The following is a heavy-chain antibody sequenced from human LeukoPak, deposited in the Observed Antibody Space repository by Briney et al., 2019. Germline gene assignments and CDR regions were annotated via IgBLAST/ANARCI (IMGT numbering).Heavy chain of an antibody. CDR2: IYYTGST. Sequence: SETLSLTCTVSGGSISNYYWNLIRQPPGKGLEWIGYIYYTGSTNYNPSLKSRVTMSVDTSKNQFSLNLKSVTPEDTAVYYCARNLIPEQLVLNFWGQGTLVTVSS. D-gene: IGHD6-13*01. J-gene: IGHJ4*02. V-gene: IGHV4-59*01. CDR3: ARNLIPEQLVLNF. CDR1: GGSISNYY.